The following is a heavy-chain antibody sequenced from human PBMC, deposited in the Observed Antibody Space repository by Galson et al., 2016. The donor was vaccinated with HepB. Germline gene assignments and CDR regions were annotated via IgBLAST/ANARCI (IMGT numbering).Heavy chain of an antibody. V-gene: IGHV3-30*18. Sequence: SLRLSCATSGFTFNGYGMHWVRQAPGKGLEWVAVISYDGSNKYYADSVKGRFTISRDSSKNTLYLQMNSLRVEDTAVYYCAKDLALFCSTTSCSPGDYWGQGSLITVSS. CDR1: GFTFNGYG. CDR2: ISYDGSNK. D-gene: IGHD2-2*01. J-gene: IGHJ4*02. CDR3: AKDLALFCSTTSCSPGDY.